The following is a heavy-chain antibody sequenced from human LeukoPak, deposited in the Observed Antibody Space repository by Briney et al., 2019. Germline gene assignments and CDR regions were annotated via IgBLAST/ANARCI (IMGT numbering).Heavy chain of an antibody. CDR2: IYPGDSNA. V-gene: IGHV5-51*01. Sequence: PGESLKISCKGSGYSFTSYWIGWVRQMPGKGLEWMGIIYPGDSNARYSPSFQGQVTISADKSISTAYLQWSSLKASDTAIYYCARLPWNDFRLGWFDPWGQGTLVTVSS. CDR3: ARLPWNDFRLGWFDP. D-gene: IGHD1-1*01. CDR1: GYSFTSYW. J-gene: IGHJ5*02.